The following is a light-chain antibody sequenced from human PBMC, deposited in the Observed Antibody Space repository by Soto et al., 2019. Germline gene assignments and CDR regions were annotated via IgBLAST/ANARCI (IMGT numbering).Light chain of an antibody. V-gene: IGLV2-14*03. Sequence: QSALTQPASVSGSPGQSITISCTGSASDIGGFDYVSWYQQHPTKAPRLILYDVTNRPSGVSFRFSGSKSGNTASLTISGLQAEDEAHYYCRSYTRSATYVFGSGTKLTVL. CDR2: DVT. CDR3: RSYTRSATYV. CDR1: ASDIGGFDY. J-gene: IGLJ1*01.